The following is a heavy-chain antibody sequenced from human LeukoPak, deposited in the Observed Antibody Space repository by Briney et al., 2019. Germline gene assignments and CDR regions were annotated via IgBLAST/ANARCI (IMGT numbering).Heavy chain of an antibody. V-gene: IGHV4-38-2*02. J-gene: IGHJ4*02. CDR2: IYHSGST. D-gene: IGHD5-18*01. CDR3: ARAREGYSYGF. CDR1: GYSISSGYY. Sequence: SETLSLTCTVSGYSISSGYYWGWIRQPPGKGLEWIGSIYHSGSTYYNPSLKSRVTISVDTSKNRFSLKLSSVTAADTAVYYCARAREGYSYGFWGQGTLVTVSS.